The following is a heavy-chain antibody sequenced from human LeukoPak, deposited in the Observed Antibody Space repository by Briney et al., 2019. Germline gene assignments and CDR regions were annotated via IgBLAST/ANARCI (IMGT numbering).Heavy chain of an antibody. Sequence: SQTLSLTCTVSGGSISRGGYYWSWIRQHPGKDLEWIGYIYYSGSTYYNPSLKSRVTISVDTSKNQFSLKLSSVTAADTAVYYCARVKKAAAGSYQDYWGQGTLVTVSS. V-gene: IGHV4-31*03. J-gene: IGHJ4*02. CDR2: IYYSGST. D-gene: IGHD6-13*01. CDR1: GGSISRGGYY. CDR3: ARVKKAAAGSYQDY.